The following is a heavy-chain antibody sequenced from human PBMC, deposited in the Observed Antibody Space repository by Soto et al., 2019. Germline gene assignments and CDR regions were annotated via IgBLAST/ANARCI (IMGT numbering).Heavy chain of an antibody. V-gene: IGHV2-70*01. CDR3: ARIYRGYYDSSGYPPSYYYYGMDV. D-gene: IGHD3-22*01. J-gene: IGHJ6*02. CDR1: GFSLSTSGMC. CDR2: IDWDDDK. Sequence: SGPMLVNPTQTLTLTCTFSGFSLSTSGMCVSWIRQPPGKALEWLALIDWDDDKYYSTSLKTRLTISKDTSKNQVVLTMTNMDPVDTATYYCARIYRGYYDSSGYPPSYYYYGMDVWGQGTTVTVSS.